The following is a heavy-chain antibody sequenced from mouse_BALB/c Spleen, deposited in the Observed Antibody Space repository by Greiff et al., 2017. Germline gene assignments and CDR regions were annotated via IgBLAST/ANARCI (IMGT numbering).Heavy chain of an antibody. CDR2: IDPANGNT. CDR1: GFNIKDTY. Sequence: VQLQQSGAELVKPGASVKLSCTASGFNIKDTYMHWVKQRPEQGLEWIGRIDPANGNTKYDPKFQGKATITADTSSNTAYLQLSSLTSEDTAVYYCSPLTGTGFAYWGQGTLVTVSA. CDR3: SPLTGTGFAY. J-gene: IGHJ3*01. D-gene: IGHD4-1*01. V-gene: IGHV14-3*02.